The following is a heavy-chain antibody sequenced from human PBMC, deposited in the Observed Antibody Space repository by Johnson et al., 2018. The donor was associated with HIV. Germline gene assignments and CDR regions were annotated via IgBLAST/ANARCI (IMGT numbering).Heavy chain of an antibody. Sequence: EMQLVESGGGLVQPGGSLRLSCAASGFTFSSYWMHWVRQAPGKGLVWVSRINSDGSSTSYADSVKGRFTISRDNSKNTLYLQMNSLRVEDTAVYYCAKAVGGYAFDIWGQGTMVTVSS. V-gene: IGHV3-74*02. D-gene: IGHD1-26*01. J-gene: IGHJ3*02. CDR3: AKAVGGYAFDI. CDR2: INSDGSST. CDR1: GFTFSSYW.